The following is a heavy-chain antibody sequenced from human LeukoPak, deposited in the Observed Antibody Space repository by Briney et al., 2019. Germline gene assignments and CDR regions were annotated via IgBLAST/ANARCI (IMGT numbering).Heavy chain of an antibody. V-gene: IGHV3-11*06. Sequence: GGSLRLSCAASGFTFSDYYMNWIRQAPGKGLEWVSSISSSTIYTNYADSVKGRFTISRDNARNSLYPQMNSLRAEDTAVYYCARDWGRGGYYYAMDVWGQGTTVTVSS. CDR1: GFTFSDYY. CDR2: ISSSTIYT. D-gene: IGHD3-16*01. CDR3: ARDWGRGGYYYAMDV. J-gene: IGHJ6*02.